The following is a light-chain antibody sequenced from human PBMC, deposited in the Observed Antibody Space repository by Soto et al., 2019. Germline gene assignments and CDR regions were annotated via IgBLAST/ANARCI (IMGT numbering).Light chain of an antibody. CDR3: QQYVASPYT. J-gene: IGKJ2*01. Sequence: DTVLTQSPGTLSLSPGERATLSCGASQSINSSSLAWYQQKPGQAPRLLIYDASSRATGIPDRFSASGSGTDFTLTISSLEPEDFAVYYCQQYVASPYTFGQGTKVEIK. CDR2: DAS. CDR1: QSINSSS. V-gene: IGKV3-20*01.